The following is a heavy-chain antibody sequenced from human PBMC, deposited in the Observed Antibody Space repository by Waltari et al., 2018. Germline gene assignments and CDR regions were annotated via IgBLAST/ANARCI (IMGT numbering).Heavy chain of an antibody. Sequence: QVQLVQSGAEVKKPGASVKVSCKASGYTFTGYYMHWVRQAPGQGLEWMGWSNPNRGGTNYAKKFQGMVTRTRDTAISTAYMELSRLRSDDTAVYYCARAIGYDSSGYYPYWGQGTLVTVSS. J-gene: IGHJ4*02. CDR3: ARAIGYDSSGYYPY. CDR2: SNPNRGGT. CDR1: GYTFTGYY. D-gene: IGHD3-22*01. V-gene: IGHV1-2*02.